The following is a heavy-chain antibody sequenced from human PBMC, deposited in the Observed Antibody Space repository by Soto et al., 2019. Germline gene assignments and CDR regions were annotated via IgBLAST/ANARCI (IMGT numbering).Heavy chain of an antibody. V-gene: IGHV4-59*12. J-gene: IGHJ6*02. Sequence: SETLSLTCTVSGGSISSYYWSWIRQPPGKGLEWIGYIYYSGSTNYNPSLKSRVTISVDKSKNQFSLKLSSVTAADTAVYYCARAKDDYYGSGSYSYYYYYGMDVWGQGTTVTVSS. D-gene: IGHD3-10*01. CDR3: ARAKDDYYGSGSYSYYYYYGMDV. CDR2: IYYSGST. CDR1: GGSISSYY.